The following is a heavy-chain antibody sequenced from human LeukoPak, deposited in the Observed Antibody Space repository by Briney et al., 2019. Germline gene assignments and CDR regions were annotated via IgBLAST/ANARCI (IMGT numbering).Heavy chain of an antibody. CDR2: IYYSGST. CDR1: GGSISSSSYY. J-gene: IGHJ4*02. CDR3: ARYYYDSSGYYPEAYFDY. Sequence: SETLSLTCTVSGGSISSSSYYWGWIRQPPGKGLEWIGSIYYSGSTYYNPSLKSRVTISVDTSKNQFSLKLSSVTAADTAVYYCARYYYDSSGYYPEAYFDYWGQGTLVTVSS. D-gene: IGHD3-22*01. V-gene: IGHV4-39*07.